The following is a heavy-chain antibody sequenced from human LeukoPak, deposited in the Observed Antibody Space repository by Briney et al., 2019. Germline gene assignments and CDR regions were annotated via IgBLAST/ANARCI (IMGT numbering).Heavy chain of an antibody. J-gene: IGHJ4*02. V-gene: IGHV4-59*08. CDR2: IYYSGST. Sequence: SETLSLTCTVSGGSISSYYWSWIRQPPGKGLEWIGYIYYSGSTNYNPSLKSRVTISVDTSKNQFSLKLSSVTAADTAVYYCARRTSTHLDYWGQGTLVTVSS. CDR3: ARRTSTHLDY. D-gene: IGHD1-1*01. CDR1: GGSISSYY.